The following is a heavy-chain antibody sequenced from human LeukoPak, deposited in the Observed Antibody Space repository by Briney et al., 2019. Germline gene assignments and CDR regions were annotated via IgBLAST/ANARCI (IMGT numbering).Heavy chain of an antibody. CDR2: IYSGGST. V-gene: IGHV3-53*01. J-gene: IGHJ4*02. CDR1: AFTVRSNY. D-gene: IGHD2-15*01. CDR3: AREGG. Sequence: TGGSLRLSCAASAFTVRSNYVSWVRQAPGQGLEWVSVIYSGGSTYYADSVKGRFTISRDISKNTVYLQMNSLRAEDTALYYCAREGGWGQGTLVTVSS.